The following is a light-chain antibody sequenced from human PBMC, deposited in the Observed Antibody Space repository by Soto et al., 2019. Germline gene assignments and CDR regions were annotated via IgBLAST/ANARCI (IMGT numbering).Light chain of an antibody. CDR3: CSSAGGGTYV. CDR2: EVT. J-gene: IGLJ1*01. Sequence: QSALTQPASVSGSPGQSIAISCTGTSSDVGSYDLVSWYQQHPGKAPKLMIYEVTKRPSGVSSRFSGSKSGNTASLTISGLQAEDDADYHCCSSAGGGTYVFGTGTKVTVL. V-gene: IGLV2-23*02. CDR1: SSDVGSYDL.